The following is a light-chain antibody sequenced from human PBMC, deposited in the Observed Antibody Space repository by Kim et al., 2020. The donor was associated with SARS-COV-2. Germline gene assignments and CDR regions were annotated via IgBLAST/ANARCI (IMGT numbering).Light chain of an antibody. Sequence: LPPGERATLSCRASQGVSSSYLAWYQQKPGQAPRLLIYGASSRATGIPDRFSGSGSGTDFTLTISRLEPGDFAVYYCQQYGSLLTFGGGTKVDIK. CDR1: QGVSSSY. CDR2: GAS. V-gene: IGKV3-20*01. CDR3: QQYGSLLT. J-gene: IGKJ4*01.